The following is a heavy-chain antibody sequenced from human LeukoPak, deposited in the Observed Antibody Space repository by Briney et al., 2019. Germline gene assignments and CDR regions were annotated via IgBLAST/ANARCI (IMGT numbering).Heavy chain of an antibody. Sequence: GGSLRLSCAASGFTLNNYGMHWVRQAPGKGLEWVAVISYDGRNIHYPDSVKGRFTISRDISTDTLWLQMDSLRTEDTAVYYCAKGPLRGTAAAIDYWGQGTLVTVSS. CDR1: GFTLNNYG. CDR2: ISYDGRNI. J-gene: IGHJ4*02. CDR3: AKGPLRGTAAAIDY. V-gene: IGHV3-30*18. D-gene: IGHD2-2*01.